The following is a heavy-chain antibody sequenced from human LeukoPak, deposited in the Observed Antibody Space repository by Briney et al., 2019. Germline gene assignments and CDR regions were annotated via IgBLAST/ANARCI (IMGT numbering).Heavy chain of an antibody. CDR2: IRYDGSNT. Sequence: GGSLRLSCAASGFSFSDYDIHWVRLAPGKGLEWVTFIRYDGSNTYAESVKGRFTISRDNSKNTVYLQMNSLRPEDTAVYYCARDLHCSGGSCYSGLHYWGQGTLVTVSS. CDR3: ARDLHCSGGSCYSGLHY. CDR1: GFSFSDYD. J-gene: IGHJ4*02. V-gene: IGHV3-30*02. D-gene: IGHD2-15*01.